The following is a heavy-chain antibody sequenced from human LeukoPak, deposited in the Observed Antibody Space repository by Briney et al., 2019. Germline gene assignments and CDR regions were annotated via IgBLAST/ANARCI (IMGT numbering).Heavy chain of an antibody. V-gene: IGHV1-24*01. Sequence: ASVKVSCKVSVYTLTELSIHWVRQAPGKGLEWMGGFDPEDGETIYAQKFQGRVTMTEDTSTDTAYMELSSLRSEDTAVYYCATESTLTFPPYGMDVWGQGTTVTVSS. CDR3: ATESTLTFPPYGMDV. J-gene: IGHJ6*02. CDR2: FDPEDGET. CDR1: VYTLTELS. D-gene: IGHD3-16*01.